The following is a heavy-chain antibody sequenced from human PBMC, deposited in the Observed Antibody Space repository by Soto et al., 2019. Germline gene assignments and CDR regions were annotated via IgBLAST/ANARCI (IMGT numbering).Heavy chain of an antibody. CDR2: ISYDGSNK. V-gene: IGHV3-30*03. CDR1: GFPFTVNG. D-gene: IGHD3-10*01. Sequence: QVQLVESGGGVVQPGRSLRLSCAASGFPFTVNGLNWAREVPGKGLEGLAVISYDGSNKFYADSVKGGFTISRDNSKNTLYLQMNSLRPEDTALYYCVGGQFYFDYRGQGTLVIVSS. CDR3: VGGQFYFDY. J-gene: IGHJ4*02.